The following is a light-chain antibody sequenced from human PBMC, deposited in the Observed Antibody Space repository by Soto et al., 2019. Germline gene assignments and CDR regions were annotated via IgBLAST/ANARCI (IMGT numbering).Light chain of an antibody. CDR2: GAS. J-gene: IGKJ5*01. CDR3: QQYGSSAPIT. Sequence: EIMLTQSPGTLSLSPGERATLSCRAIQSVSSSYLAWYQQKPGQAPRLLIYGASIRATGIPDRFSGSGSETDFTLTISRLEPEDFALYYCQQYGSSAPITFGQGTRLEIK. V-gene: IGKV3-20*01. CDR1: QSVSSSY.